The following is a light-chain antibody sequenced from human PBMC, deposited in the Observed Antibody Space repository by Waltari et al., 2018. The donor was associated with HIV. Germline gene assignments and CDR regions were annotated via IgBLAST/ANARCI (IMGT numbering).Light chain of an antibody. V-gene: IGKV4-1*01. CDR2: WAS. J-gene: IGKJ1*01. Sequence: DIVMAQSPDSLAVSLGERATINCKSSQTIFYSSNNKNYLAWYQQKPGQPPKLLIYWASARESGVPDRFSGSGSGTDFTLTISSLQAEDVAVYYCQQYYNVPRTFGQGTKVEI. CDR3: QQYYNVPRT. CDR1: QTIFYSSNNKNY.